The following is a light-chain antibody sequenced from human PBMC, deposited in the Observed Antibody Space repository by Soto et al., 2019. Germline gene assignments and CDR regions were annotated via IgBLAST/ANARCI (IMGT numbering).Light chain of an antibody. CDR2: EGI. CDR3: CSYAVNLRV. Sequence: QSALTQPASVSGSPGQSITISCTGTSGDVGSYNLVSWYQQHPGKAPKLMIYEGIKRPSGVSNRFSGYKSGNTASLTISGLQAEVEANYFCCSYAVNLRVFGTGTKVTVL. J-gene: IGLJ1*01. V-gene: IGLV2-23*01. CDR1: SGDVGSYNL.